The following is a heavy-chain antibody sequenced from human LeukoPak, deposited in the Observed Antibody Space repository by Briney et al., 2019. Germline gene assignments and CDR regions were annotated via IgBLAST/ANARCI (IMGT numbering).Heavy chain of an antibody. V-gene: IGHV3-48*01. J-gene: IGHJ6*02. CDR3: ARVGRADGSTIFWDYYYYGMDV. CDR1: GFTFSSYS. D-gene: IGHD2-2*01. CDR2: ISSSSSTI. Sequence: AGGSLRLSCAASGFTFSSYSMNWVRQAPGKGLEWVSYISSSSSTIYYADSVKGRFTISRDNAKNSLYLQMNSLRAEDTAVYYCARVGRADGSTIFWDYYYYGMDVWGQGTTVTVSS.